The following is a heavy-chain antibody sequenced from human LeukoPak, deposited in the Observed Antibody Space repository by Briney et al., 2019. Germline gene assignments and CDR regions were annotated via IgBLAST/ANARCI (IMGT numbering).Heavy chain of an antibody. Sequence: PGGSLRLSCEASGFTVSSYYMSWVRQAPGKGLEWVSVIYSGGSTYYAASFKSRFTISIDNSKNQLSLQLNTVRAADTTVYYCAGAHRKGDVSYYYYMDVWGKGTTVTVSS. CDR2: IYSGGST. J-gene: IGHJ6*03. CDR1: GFTVSSYY. V-gene: IGHV3-53*01. CDR3: AGAHRKGDVSYYYYMDV. D-gene: IGHD2-8*01.